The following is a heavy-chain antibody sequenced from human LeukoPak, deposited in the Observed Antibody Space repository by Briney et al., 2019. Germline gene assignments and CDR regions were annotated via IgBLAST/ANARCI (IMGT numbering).Heavy chain of an antibody. CDR1: GFTFRSYA. J-gene: IGHJ6*02. CDR2: ISNSGRNT. CDR3: ARSSWNSQYYYYYYGMDV. Sequence: GGSLRLSCSASGFTFRSYAMAWVRQAPGTGLGWVSAISNSGRNTYYADSVKGRFTISRDNSKNTLYLQVNSLRAEDTAVYYCARSSWNSQYYYYYYGMDVWGHGTTVTVSS. D-gene: IGHD1-7*01. V-gene: IGHV3-23*01.